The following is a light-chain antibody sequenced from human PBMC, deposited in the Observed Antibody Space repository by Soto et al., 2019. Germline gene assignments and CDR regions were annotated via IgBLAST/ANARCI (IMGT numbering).Light chain of an antibody. Sequence: EIVLTQSPGTLSLSPGERSTLSCRASQSVTNNYLAWYQQKPGXXPRLVIYGASRRATGIPDRFSGSGSGTDFTLTISRLEPEDFAVYYCQQHGSFGQGTKVDIK. CDR3: QQHGS. V-gene: IGKV3-20*01. CDR2: GAS. J-gene: IGKJ1*01. CDR1: QSVTNNY.